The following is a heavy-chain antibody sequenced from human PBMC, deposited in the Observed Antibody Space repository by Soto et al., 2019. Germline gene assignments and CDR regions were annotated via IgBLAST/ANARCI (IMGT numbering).Heavy chain of an antibody. CDR2: IIYDGTNK. CDR3: ARYFAQLRAGPYGFDH. CDR1: GFMFKNYA. Sequence: QVQLVESGGGVVQPGRSLRLSCAASGFMFKNYAMHWVRQSPGKGLEWVAVIIYDGTNKYFEDSVKGRFTISRDNSNNTLHLQMNNVRLEDTCVYYCARYFAQLRAGPYGFDHWGRGTRVIVSS. J-gene: IGHJ4*02. V-gene: IGHV3-30*03. D-gene: IGHD3-9*01.